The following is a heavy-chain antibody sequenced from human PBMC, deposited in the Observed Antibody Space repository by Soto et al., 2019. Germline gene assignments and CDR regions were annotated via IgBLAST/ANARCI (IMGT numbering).Heavy chain of an antibody. D-gene: IGHD3-3*01. CDR3: ARQTIDHFYGMDV. Sequence: QVQLQESGPGLVKPSETLSLTCTVSGGSISSYCWSWIRQPPGKGLEWIGYIYYSGSTNYNPSLKSRVTISVDTSKNQFSLKLSSVTAADTAVYYCARQTIDHFYGMDVWGQGTTVTVSS. CDR1: GGSISSYC. CDR2: IYYSGST. J-gene: IGHJ6*02. V-gene: IGHV4-59*08.